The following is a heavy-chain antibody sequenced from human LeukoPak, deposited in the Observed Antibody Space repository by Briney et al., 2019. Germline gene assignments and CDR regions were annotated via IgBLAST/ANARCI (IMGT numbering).Heavy chain of an antibody. CDR3: ARDTTILDY. Sequence: PGGSLRLSCAASGFTFRSYAMTWVRQAPGKGLEWVSAISGSGDSTYYADSVKGRFTISRDNAKNSLYLQMNSLRAEDTAVYYCARDTTILDYWGQGTLVTVSS. CDR2: ISGSGDST. J-gene: IGHJ4*02. D-gene: IGHD5-12*01. V-gene: IGHV3-23*01. CDR1: GFTFRSYA.